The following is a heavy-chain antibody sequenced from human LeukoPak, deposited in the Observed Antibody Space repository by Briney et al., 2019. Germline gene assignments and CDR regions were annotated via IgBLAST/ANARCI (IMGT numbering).Heavy chain of an antibody. CDR2: IRYDGSNK. J-gene: IGHJ4*02. Sequence: PGGSLRLSCAASGFTFSSYSMNWVRQAPGKGLDWVAFIRYDGSNKYYADSVKGRFTISRDNSKNTLYLQMNSLRPEDTAVYYCAKSESVSPNFPTDYWGQGTLVTVSS. V-gene: IGHV3-30*02. D-gene: IGHD1-14*01. CDR3: AKSESVSPNFPTDY. CDR1: GFTFSSYS.